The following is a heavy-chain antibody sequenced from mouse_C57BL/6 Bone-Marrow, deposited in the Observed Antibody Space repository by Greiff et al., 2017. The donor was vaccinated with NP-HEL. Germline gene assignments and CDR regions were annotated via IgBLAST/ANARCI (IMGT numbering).Heavy chain of an antibody. D-gene: IGHD2-1*01. CDR2: ISDGGSYT. CDR1: GFTFSSYA. Sequence: EVQLQESGGGLVKPGGSLKLSCAASGFTFSSYAMSWVRQTPEKRLEWVATISDGGSYTYYPDNVKGRFTISRDNAKNNLYLQMSHLKSEDTAMYYCARALYGNYWFAYWGQGTLVTVSA. V-gene: IGHV5-4*01. CDR3: ARALYGNYWFAY. J-gene: IGHJ3*01.